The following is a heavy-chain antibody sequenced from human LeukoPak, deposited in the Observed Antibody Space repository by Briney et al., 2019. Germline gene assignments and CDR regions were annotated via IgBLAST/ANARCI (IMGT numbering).Heavy chain of an antibody. CDR2: IRYDGSNK. J-gene: IGHJ3*02. Sequence: GGSLRLSCAASGFTFSSYGMHWVRQAPGKGLEWVAFIRYDGSNKYYAASVKGRFTISRDNSKNTLNLQMNSLRAEDTAVYYCARDRGTYYYDSSSHYDAFDIWGQGTMVTASS. V-gene: IGHV3-30*02. CDR3: ARDRGTYYYDSSSHYDAFDI. CDR1: GFTFSSYG. D-gene: IGHD3-22*01.